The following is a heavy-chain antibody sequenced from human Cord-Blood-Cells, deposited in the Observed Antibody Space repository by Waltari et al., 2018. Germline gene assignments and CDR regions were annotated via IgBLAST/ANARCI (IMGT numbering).Heavy chain of an antibody. J-gene: IGHJ1*01. D-gene: IGHD6-13*01. V-gene: IGHV4-34*01. CDR3: ASSSSLEYFQH. CDR1: VGSFGGYY. Sequence: QVQLQQWGAGLLKPSETLSLTCAVYVGSFGGYYWSWIRQPPGKGLEWIGEINHSGSTNYNPSLKSRVTISVDTSKNQFALKLSSVTAADTAVYYCASSSSLEYFQHWGQGALVTVSS. CDR2: INHSGST.